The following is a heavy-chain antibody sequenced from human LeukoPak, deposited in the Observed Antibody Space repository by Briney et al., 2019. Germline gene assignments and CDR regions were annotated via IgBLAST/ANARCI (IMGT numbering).Heavy chain of an antibody. CDR1: GGSISSAGHY. Sequence: SQTLSLTCTVSGGSISSAGHYWNWIRQHPGKGLEWIGYTYYSGSTYYNPSLKSRVTISVDTSKNQFSLKLSSATAADTAVYYCARVSGGGNYFDYWGQGTLVTVSS. V-gene: IGHV4-31*03. J-gene: IGHJ4*02. CDR3: ARVSGGGNYFDY. D-gene: IGHD2-15*01. CDR2: TYYSGST.